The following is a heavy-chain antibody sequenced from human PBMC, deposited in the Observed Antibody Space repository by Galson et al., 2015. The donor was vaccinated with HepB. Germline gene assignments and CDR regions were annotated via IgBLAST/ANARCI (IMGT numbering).Heavy chain of an antibody. J-gene: IGHJ4*02. Sequence: VKVSCKASGYTFYNFGISWLRQAPGQGLQWVGWISLHNGNTKYAQSLQGRVTMTTEPSTSTAYMELRSLRSDDTAVYYCARSQRGDYYESSAYYDHWGQGTLVTVSS. V-gene: IGHV1-18*04. CDR3: ARSQRGDYYESSAYYDH. CDR1: GYTFYNFG. D-gene: IGHD3-22*01. CDR2: ISLHNGNT.